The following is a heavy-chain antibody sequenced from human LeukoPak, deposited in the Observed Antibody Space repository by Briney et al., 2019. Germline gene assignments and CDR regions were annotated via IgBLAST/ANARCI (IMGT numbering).Heavy chain of an antibody. V-gene: IGHV3-23*01. CDR3: AKGPRDGSITIWFDS. J-gene: IGHJ5*01. D-gene: IGHD2-15*01. CDR1: GFTFSSYE. Sequence: RPGGSLRLSCAASGFTFSSYEMDWVRQAPGKGLEWVSAISGIGGRTYYADSVKGRFSISRDNSKNTVYLQMNSLRAEDTAVYYCAKGPRDGSITIWFDSWGQGTLVTVSS. CDR2: ISGIGGRT.